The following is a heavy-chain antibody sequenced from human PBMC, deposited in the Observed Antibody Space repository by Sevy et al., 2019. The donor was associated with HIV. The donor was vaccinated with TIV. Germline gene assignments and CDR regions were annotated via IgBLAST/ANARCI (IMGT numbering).Heavy chain of an antibody. CDR1: GFTFSSYW. CDR3: ARGRHNWENYYYYYGMDV. Sequence: GESLKISCAASGFTFSSYWMSWVRQAPGKGLEWVANIKQDGSEKYYVDSVKGRFTISRDNAKNSLYLQMNSLRAEDTAVYYCARGRHNWENYYYYYGMDVWGQGTTVTVSS. J-gene: IGHJ6*02. D-gene: IGHD1-20*01. V-gene: IGHV3-7*01. CDR2: IKQDGSEK.